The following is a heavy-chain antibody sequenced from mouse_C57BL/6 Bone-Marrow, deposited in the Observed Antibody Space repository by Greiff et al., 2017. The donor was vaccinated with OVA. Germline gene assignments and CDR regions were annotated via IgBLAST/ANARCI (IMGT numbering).Heavy chain of an antibody. CDR3: TTNGNCSFYWYFDV. CDR2: IDPETGGT. Sequence: QVQLQQSGAELVRPGASVTLSCKASGYTFTDYEMHWVKQTPVHGLAWIGAIDPETGGTAYNQKFKGKAILTADKSSSTAYMELRSLTSEDSAVYYCTTNGNCSFYWYFDVWGTGTTVTVSS. V-gene: IGHV1-15*01. CDR1: GYTFTDYE. D-gene: IGHD2-1*01. J-gene: IGHJ1*03.